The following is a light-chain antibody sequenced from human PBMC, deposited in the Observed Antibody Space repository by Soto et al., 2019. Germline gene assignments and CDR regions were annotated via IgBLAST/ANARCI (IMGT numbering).Light chain of an antibody. CDR3: QQYDSYPIT. J-gene: IGKJ5*01. CDR1: QGIINY. CDR2: GAS. V-gene: IGKV1-16*01. Sequence: IQLTQSPSSLSASMGDRVTITCRASQGIINYLAWYQQKPGKAPKLLIYGASTLQGGVPSRFSGSGSGTDYTLTISSLQPEDFATYYCQQYDSYPITFGQGTRLEIK.